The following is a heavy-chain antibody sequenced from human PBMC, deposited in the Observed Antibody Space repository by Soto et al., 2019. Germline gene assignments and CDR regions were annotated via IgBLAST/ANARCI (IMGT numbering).Heavy chain of an antibody. CDR3: ARGYCSGGSCYFDAFDI. D-gene: IGHD2-15*01. J-gene: IGHJ3*02. CDR2: MNPNSGNT. CDR1: GYTFTSYD. V-gene: IGHV1-8*01. Sequence: QVQLVQSGAEVKKPGASVKVSCKASGYTFTSYDINWVRQATGQGLEWMGWMNPNSGNTGYAQKFQGRVTMTRNTSISTAYMELRSLRSEDTAVYYCARGYCSGGSCYFDAFDIWGQGTMVTVSS.